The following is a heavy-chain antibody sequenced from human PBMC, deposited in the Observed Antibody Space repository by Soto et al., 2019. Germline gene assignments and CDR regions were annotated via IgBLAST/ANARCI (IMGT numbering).Heavy chain of an antibody. CDR1: GGSISSGGYY. Sequence: SETLSLTCTVSGGSISSGGYYWSWIRQHPGKGREWIGYIYYSGSTYYNPSLKSRVTISVDTSKNQFSLKLSSVTAADTAVYYCASGGLYYYDRQFQHWGQGTLVTVSS. V-gene: IGHV4-31*03. D-gene: IGHD3-22*01. CDR3: ASGGLYYYDRQFQH. J-gene: IGHJ1*01. CDR2: IYYSGST.